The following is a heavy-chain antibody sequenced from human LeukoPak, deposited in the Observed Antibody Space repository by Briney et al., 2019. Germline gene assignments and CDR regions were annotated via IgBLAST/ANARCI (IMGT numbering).Heavy chain of an antibody. CDR3: TRVANGIDY. CDR1: GFTFSDYY. V-gene: IGHV3-72*01. CDR2: IRNKANSYTT. Sequence: GGSLRLSCAASGFTFSDYYMDWVRQAPGKGLEWVGRIRNKANSYTTEYAASVKGRFTISRDDSKNTLYLQMNSLKTEDTAVYYCTRVANGIDYWGQGTLVTVSS. J-gene: IGHJ4*02.